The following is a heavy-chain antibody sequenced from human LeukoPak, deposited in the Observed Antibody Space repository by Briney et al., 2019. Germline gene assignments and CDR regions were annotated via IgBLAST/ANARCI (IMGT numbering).Heavy chain of an antibody. CDR3: ARGWYSSGLTLDV. D-gene: IGHD6-19*01. CDR2: IYYSGST. CDR1: GGSISSYY. J-gene: IGHJ6*04. V-gene: IGHV4-59*01. Sequence: PSETLSLTCTVSGGSISSYYWSWIRQPPGKGLEWIGYIYYSGSTNYNPSLKSRVTISVDTSKNQFSLKLSSVTAADTAVYYCARGWYSSGLTLDVWGKGTTATVSS.